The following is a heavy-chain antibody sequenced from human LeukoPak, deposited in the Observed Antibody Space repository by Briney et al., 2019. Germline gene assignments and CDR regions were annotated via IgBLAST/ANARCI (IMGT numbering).Heavy chain of an antibody. V-gene: IGHV4-61*02. J-gene: IGHJ4*02. CDR1: GGSISSGSYY. Sequence: SETLSLTCTVSGGSISSGSYYWSWIRQPAGKGLEWIGRIYTSGSTNYNPSLKSRVTISVDTSKNQFSLKLSSVTAADTAVYYCARYTVPDSSSWYPRFDYWGQGTLVTVSS. D-gene: IGHD6-13*01. CDR2: IYTSGST. CDR3: ARYTVPDSSSWYPRFDY.